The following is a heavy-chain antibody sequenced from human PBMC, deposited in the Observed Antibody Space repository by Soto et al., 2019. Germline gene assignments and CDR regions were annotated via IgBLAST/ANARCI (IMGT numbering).Heavy chain of an antibody. V-gene: IGHV1-18*01. CDR2: ISAHNGNT. Sequence: QVHLVQSGAEVKKPGASVKVSCQASGYAFTTYGITWVRQAPGQGLEWMGWISAHNGNTNYAQKLQGRVTVTRDTSTSTAHMEVRSLRSDDTAVYYCARGRDGDYWGQGALVTVSS. D-gene: IGHD6-6*01. J-gene: IGHJ4*02. CDR3: ARGRDGDY. CDR1: GYAFTTYG.